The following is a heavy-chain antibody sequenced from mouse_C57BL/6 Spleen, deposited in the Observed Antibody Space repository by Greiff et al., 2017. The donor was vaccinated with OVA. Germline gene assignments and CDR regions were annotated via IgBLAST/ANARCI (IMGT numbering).Heavy chain of an antibody. V-gene: IGHV1-69*01. CDR1: GYTFTSYW. J-gene: IGHJ4*01. D-gene: IGHD4-1*01. Sequence: QVQLQQPGAELVMPGASVKLSCKASGYTFTSYWMHWVKQRPGQGLEWIGEIDPSDSYTTYNQKFKGKSTLTVDKSSSTAYMQLSSLTSEDSAVYYCARGTGTDAMDYWGQGTSVTVSS. CDR2: IDPSDSYT. CDR3: ARGTGTDAMDY.